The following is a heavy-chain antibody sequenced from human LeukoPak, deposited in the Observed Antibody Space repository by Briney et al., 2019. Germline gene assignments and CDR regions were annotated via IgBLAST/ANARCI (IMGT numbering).Heavy chain of an antibody. CDR2: IIPIFGTA. CDR3: AREGDIVATTRPGNFDY. V-gene: IGHV1-69*01. D-gene: IGHD5-12*01. Sequence: SVKVSCKASGGTFSSYAISWVRQAPGQGLEWMGGIIPIFGTANYAQKFQGRVTITADETTSTAYMELSSLRSEDTAVYYCAREGDIVATTRPGNFDYWGQGTLVTVSS. CDR1: GGTFSSYA. J-gene: IGHJ4*02.